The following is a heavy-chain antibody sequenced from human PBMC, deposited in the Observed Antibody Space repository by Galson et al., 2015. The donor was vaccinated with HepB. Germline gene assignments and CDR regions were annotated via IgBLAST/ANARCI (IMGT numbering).Heavy chain of an antibody. Sequence: SLRLSCAASGFTFSSYGMHWVRQAPGKGLEWVAVISYDGSNKYYADSVKGRFTISRDNSKNTLYLQMNSLRAEDTAVYYCAKEGREWLRSGYYYGMDVWGQGTTVTVSS. CDR3: AKEGREWLRSGYYYGMDV. CDR2: ISYDGSNK. D-gene: IGHD5-12*01. CDR1: GFTFSSYG. V-gene: IGHV3-30*18. J-gene: IGHJ6*02.